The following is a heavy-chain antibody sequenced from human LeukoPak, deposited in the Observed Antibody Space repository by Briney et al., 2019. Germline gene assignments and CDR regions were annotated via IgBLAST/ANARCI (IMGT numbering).Heavy chain of an antibody. Sequence: SVKVSCKASGFTFTSSAVQWVRQARGQRLEWIGWIVVGSGNTNYAQKFQERVTITRDVSRSTAYMELSSLRSEDTAVYYCAAATRSGSYYHGPYGMDVWGKETTVTVSS. V-gene: IGHV1-58*01. CDR3: AAATRSGSYYHGPYGMDV. D-gene: IGHD3-10*01. CDR1: GFTFTSSA. J-gene: IGHJ6*04. CDR2: IVVGSGNT.